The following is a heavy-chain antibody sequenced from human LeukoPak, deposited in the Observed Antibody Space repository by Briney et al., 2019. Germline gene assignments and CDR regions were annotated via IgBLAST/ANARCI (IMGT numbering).Heavy chain of an antibody. CDR3: ASPTRYSSSWYVDY. CDR1: GFTFGDYA. CDR2: IRGKTYGGTT. V-gene: IGHV3-49*04. J-gene: IGHJ4*02. D-gene: IGHD6-13*01. Sequence: GESLKISCMASGFTFGDYAMSWVRQAPGKGLEWVGFIRGKTYGGTTEYAASVKGRFTISRDDSKSIAYLQMNSLKTEDTAVYYCASPTRYSSSWYVDYWGQGTLVTVSS.